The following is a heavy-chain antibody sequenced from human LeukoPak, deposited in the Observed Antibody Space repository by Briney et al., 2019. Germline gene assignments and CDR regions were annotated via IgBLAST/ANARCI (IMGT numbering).Heavy chain of an antibody. V-gene: IGHV3-21*01. CDR1: GFTFTTYT. J-gene: IGHJ4*02. CDR3: ASLLYGSGSYYNGGG. Sequence: GGSLRLSCAASGFTFTTYTMNWVRQAPGKGLEWVSSIGTSSTFIYYADSVKGRFTVSRDNAKNTLYLQMNSLRAEDTAVYYCASLLYGSGSYYNGGGWGQGTLVTVSS. D-gene: IGHD3-10*01. CDR2: IGTSSTFI.